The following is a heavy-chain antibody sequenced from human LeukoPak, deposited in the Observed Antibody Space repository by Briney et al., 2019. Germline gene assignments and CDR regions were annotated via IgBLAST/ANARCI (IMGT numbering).Heavy chain of an antibody. J-gene: IGHJ6*02. Sequence: ASVKVSCKASGYTFTSYGISWVRQAPGQGLEWMGCTSAYNGNTNYAQKLQGRVAMTTDTSTSTAYMELRSLRSDDTAVYYCAREGTYYDILTGYHLWLNYYYYGMDVWGQGTTVTVSS. CDR2: TSAYNGNT. CDR1: GYTFTSYG. V-gene: IGHV1-18*01. CDR3: AREGTYYDILTGYHLWLNYYYYGMDV. D-gene: IGHD3-9*01.